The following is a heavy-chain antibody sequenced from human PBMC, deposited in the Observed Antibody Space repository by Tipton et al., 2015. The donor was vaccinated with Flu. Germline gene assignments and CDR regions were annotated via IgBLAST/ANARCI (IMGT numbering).Heavy chain of an antibody. Sequence: TLSLTCTVSGGSLSSFYWTWIRQSAGKGLEWIGRVYSSGTTNFNPSLKSRLTMSLDASKNQFSLTLNSVTAADTAVYYCARGSGSGTFVIFDFWGQGTRVTVSS. CDR2: VYSSGTT. J-gene: IGHJ5*01. CDR3: ARGSGSGTFVIFDF. V-gene: IGHV4-4*07. D-gene: IGHD3-10*01. CDR1: GGSLSSFY.